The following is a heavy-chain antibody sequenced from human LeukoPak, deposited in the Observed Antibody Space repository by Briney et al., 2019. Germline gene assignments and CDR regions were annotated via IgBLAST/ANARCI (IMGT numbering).Heavy chain of an antibody. D-gene: IGHD3-22*01. Sequence: GGSLRLSCAASGFTFSSYGMHWVRQSPGKGLEWVAFIRSDGSNKYYVDSVRGRFTISRDNSKNTLYLQMNSLRDEDTAVYYCARDRAYYYDSSGYYYFDHWGQGTLVTVSS. CDR2: IRSDGSNK. J-gene: IGHJ4*02. V-gene: IGHV3-30*02. CDR1: GFTFSSYG. CDR3: ARDRAYYYDSSGYYYFDH.